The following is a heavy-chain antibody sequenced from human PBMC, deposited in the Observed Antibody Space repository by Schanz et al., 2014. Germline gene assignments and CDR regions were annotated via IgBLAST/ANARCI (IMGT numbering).Heavy chain of an antibody. CDR1: GFTFSSYA. CDR2: ISYDGSNK. V-gene: IGHV3-30*04. J-gene: IGHJ3*02. CDR3: ARSYHDDDDYTRALDM. D-gene: IGHD3-16*01. Sequence: QVQLVESGGGVVQPGRSLRLSCAASGFTFSSYAMHWVRQAPGKGLEWVAVISYDGSNKYYADSVKGRFTISRDNAQNSLFLQMNSLRVEDTAVYYCARSYHDDDDYTRALDMWGQGTMVTVSS.